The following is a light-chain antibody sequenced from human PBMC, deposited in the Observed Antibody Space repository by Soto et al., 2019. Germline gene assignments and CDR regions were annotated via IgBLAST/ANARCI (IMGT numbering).Light chain of an antibody. CDR2: AAS. CDR3: QQCGSSPIT. J-gene: IGKJ1*01. Sequence: EIVLTQSPATLSVSPGERATLSCRASQSVGSSLAWYQQKLGQAPRLLIYAASDRATGIPGRFSGSGSGTDFTLIISSLEPEDFAVYYCQQCGSSPITFGQGTKVDIK. CDR1: QSVGSS. V-gene: IGKV3-11*01.